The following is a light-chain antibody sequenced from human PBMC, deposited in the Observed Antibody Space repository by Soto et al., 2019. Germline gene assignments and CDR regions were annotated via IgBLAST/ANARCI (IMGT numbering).Light chain of an antibody. Sequence: EIVLTQSPGTLSLSPGERATLSCRASQSVSSSYLAWYQQKPGQAPRLLIYGASSRATGIPERLSGSGSGTDFTPTISSLEPEDFAVYYCQQYGSSLTWTFGQGTKVEIK. CDR3: QQYGSSLTWT. CDR2: GAS. V-gene: IGKV3-20*01. J-gene: IGKJ1*01. CDR1: QSVSSSY.